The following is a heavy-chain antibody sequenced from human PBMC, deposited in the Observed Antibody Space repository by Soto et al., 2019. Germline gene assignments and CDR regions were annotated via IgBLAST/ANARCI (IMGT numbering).Heavy chain of an antibody. Sequence: EVQLLQSGGGLAQPGGSLRLSCAASGFTFSTYAMSWVRQAPGKGLEWISGISGGGSNTDYADSVKGRFTISRDTSKNTLYLQMDSLRAEDTAVYYCAKVGIAVAESVAIFDYWGQGDLVTVSS. CDR2: ISGGGSNT. CDR1: GFTFSTYA. J-gene: IGHJ4*02. V-gene: IGHV3-23*01. D-gene: IGHD6-19*01. CDR3: AKVGIAVAESVAIFDY.